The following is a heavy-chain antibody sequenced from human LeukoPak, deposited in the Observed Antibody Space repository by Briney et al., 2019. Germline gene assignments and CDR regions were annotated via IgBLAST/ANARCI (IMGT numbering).Heavy chain of an antibody. CDR1: GYTFASYG. Sequence: ASVKVSCKTSGYTFASYGISWVRQAPGQGLEFMGWISPNTGNPTYAQGFTGRFVFSLDPSVSTAYLQISSLKAEDTAVYYCARDYTLTVGTTSYFQHWGQGTVVTVSS. CDR3: ARDYTLTVGTTSYFQH. V-gene: IGHV7-4-1*02. CDR2: ISPNTGNP. J-gene: IGHJ1*01. D-gene: IGHD1-7*01.